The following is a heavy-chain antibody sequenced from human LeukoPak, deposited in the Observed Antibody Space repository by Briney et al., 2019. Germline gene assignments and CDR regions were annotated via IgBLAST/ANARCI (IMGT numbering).Heavy chain of an antibody. CDR3: ASWDHYSNYEAMDV. D-gene: IGHD4-11*01. CDR1: GGTFSSYT. V-gene: IGHV1-69*02. CDR2: IIPILGIA. J-gene: IGHJ6*04. Sequence: SVKVSCKASGGTFSSYTISWVRQAPGQGLELMGRIIPILGIANYAQKFQGRDTITADKSTSTAYMELSSLRSEDTAVYYCASWDHYSNYEAMDVWGKGTTVTVSS.